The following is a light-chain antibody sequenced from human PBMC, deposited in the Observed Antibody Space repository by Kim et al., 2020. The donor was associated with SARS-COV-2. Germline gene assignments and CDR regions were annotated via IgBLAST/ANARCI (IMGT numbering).Light chain of an antibody. CDR2: EVT. V-gene: IGLV2-23*02. Sequence: GQSITISCTGTSSDVVTYTLVSWYQQHPGKAPKLMIYEVTKRPSGVSNRFSGSKSGNTASLTVSGLQAEDEADYYCCSYAGSSTWVFGGGTQLTVL. J-gene: IGLJ3*02. CDR1: SSDVVTYTL. CDR3: CSYAGSSTWV.